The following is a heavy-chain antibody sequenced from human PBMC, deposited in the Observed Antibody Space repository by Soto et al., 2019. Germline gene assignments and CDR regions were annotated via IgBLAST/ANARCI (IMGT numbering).Heavy chain of an antibody. CDR3: TREIYDSSGYLPSFDY. V-gene: IGHV3-49*03. J-gene: IGHJ4*02. CDR1: GFTFGDYA. CDR2: IRSKAYGGTT. D-gene: IGHD3-22*01. Sequence: GGSLRLSCTASGFTFGDYAMSWFRQAPGKGLEWVGFIRSKAYGGTTEYAASVKGRFTISRDDSKSIAYLQMNSLKTEDTAVYYCTREIYDSSGYLPSFDYWGQGTLVTVSS.